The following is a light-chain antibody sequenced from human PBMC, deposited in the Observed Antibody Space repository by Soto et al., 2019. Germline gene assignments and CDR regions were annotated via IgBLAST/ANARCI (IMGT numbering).Light chain of an antibody. Sequence: IVMTQSPATLSVSPGASATLSCRASQSVSTNLAWYQQKPGQVPRVLIYGASTRATEIPARFSGSGSGKEFTLTIDSLQSEDFAVYYFQQYNNWTRTFGQGTQV. V-gene: IGKV3-15*01. J-gene: IGKJ1*01. CDR1: QSVSTN. CDR3: QQYNNWTRT. CDR2: GAS.